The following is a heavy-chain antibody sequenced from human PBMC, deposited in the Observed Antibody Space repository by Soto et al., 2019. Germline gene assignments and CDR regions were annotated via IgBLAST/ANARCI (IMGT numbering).Heavy chain of an antibody. J-gene: IGHJ6*03. CDR1: GFTFSSYG. CDR3: ARAVAGTNYYYYYYMDV. V-gene: IGHV3-33*01. Sequence: GGSLIVSCAASGFTFSSYGMHWVRQAPGKGLEWVAVIWYDGSNKYYADSVKGRFTISRDNSKNTLYLQMNSLRAEDTAVYYCARAVAGTNYYYYYYMDVWGKGTTVTVSS. CDR2: IWYDGSNK. D-gene: IGHD6-19*01.